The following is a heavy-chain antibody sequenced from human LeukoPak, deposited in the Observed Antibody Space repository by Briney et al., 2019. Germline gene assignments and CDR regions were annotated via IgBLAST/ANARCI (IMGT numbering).Heavy chain of an antibody. D-gene: IGHD2-2*01. CDR3: AKDRLGVPAALNYYGMDV. Sequence: SETLSLTCAVYGGSFSGYYWSWIRQPPGKGLEWIGEINHSGSTNYNPSLKSRVTISVDTSKNQLSLKLSSVTAADTAVYYCAKDRLGVPAALNYYGMDVWGRGTTVTVSS. CDR2: INHSGST. V-gene: IGHV4-34*01. J-gene: IGHJ6*02. CDR1: GGSFSGYY.